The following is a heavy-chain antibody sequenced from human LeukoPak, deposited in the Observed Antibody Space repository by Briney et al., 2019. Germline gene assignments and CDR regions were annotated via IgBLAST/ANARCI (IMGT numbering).Heavy chain of an antibody. V-gene: IGHV3-7*01. CDR2: VKQEGSEK. Sequence: GGSLRLSCVASGFTFSNYWMSWVRQAPGKGLEWVANVKQEGSEKNYVGSVKGRFTISRDNAKNSLYLQMNSLRADDTAVYYCAREAGGSSHWGQGTLVTVSS. D-gene: IGHD2-2*01. CDR1: GFTFSNYW. J-gene: IGHJ4*02. CDR3: AREAGGSSH.